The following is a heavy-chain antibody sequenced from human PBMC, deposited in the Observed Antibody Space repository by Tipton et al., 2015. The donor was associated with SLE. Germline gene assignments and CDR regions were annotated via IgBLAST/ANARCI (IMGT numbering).Heavy chain of an antibody. V-gene: IGHV1-8*01. D-gene: IGHD3-10*01. CDR2: MNPNSGNT. Sequence: QSGPEGKKTGASVKVSCKASGYTFTSYDINWVRQATGQGLEWMGWMNPNSGNTGYAQKFQGRVTMTRNTSISTAYMELSSLRSEDTAVYYCARGYYGSGSSDYWGQGTLVTVSS. J-gene: IGHJ4*02. CDR1: GYTFTSYD. CDR3: ARGYYGSGSSDY.